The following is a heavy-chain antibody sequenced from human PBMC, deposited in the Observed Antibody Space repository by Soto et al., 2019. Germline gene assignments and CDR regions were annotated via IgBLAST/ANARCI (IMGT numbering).Heavy chain of an antibody. Sequence: APGKGLEWVSVTSAGGGVSYFAHSVKGRFTISRDNSKNALSLEMNRLRAEDTAIYFCAKGSIEYSASIDNWGQGTLVLVSS. J-gene: IGHJ4*02. CDR2: TSAGGGVS. CDR3: AKGSIEYSASIDN. D-gene: IGHD5-12*01. V-gene: IGHV3-23*01.